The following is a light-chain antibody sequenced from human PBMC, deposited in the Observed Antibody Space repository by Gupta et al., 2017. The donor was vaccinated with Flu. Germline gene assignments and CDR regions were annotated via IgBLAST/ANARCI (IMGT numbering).Light chain of an antibody. V-gene: IGLV2-14*01. J-gene: IGLJ2*01. CDR2: EVS. CDR1: SSDVGGYNY. Sequence: QSALPQPASVSGSPGQSITLSCTGTSSDVGGYNYVSWYQQHPGKAPKLMIYEVSNRPSGVSNRFSGSKAGNTASLTIAGLQAEDEADYYCSSYTSSSTLEFGGGTKLTVL. CDR3: SSYTSSSTLE.